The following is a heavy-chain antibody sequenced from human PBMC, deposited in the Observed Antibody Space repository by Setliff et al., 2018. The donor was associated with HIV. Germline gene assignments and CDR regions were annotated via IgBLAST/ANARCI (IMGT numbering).Heavy chain of an antibody. CDR3: AKDGSSGYYYYYMDV. CDR2: IWYDGSHK. CDR1: GFTFSSYA. D-gene: IGHD2-8*02. V-gene: IGHV3-33*06. J-gene: IGHJ6*03. Sequence: GGSLRLSCAASGFTFSSYAMHWVRQSPAKGLEWVAVIWYDGSHKYYADSVRGRFTIYKDNSKNTLFLQMNSLTAEDTAVYYCAKDGSSGYYYYYMDVWGKGTTVTVSS.